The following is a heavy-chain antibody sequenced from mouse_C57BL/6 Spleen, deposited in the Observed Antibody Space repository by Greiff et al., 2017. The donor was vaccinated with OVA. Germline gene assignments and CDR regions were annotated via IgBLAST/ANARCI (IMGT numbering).Heavy chain of an antibody. CDR3: ARCYNMVSRSFAY. V-gene: IGHV1-55*01. D-gene: IGHD2-2*01. CDR1: GYTFTSYW. J-gene: IGHJ3*01. CDR2: IYPGSGST. Sequence: QVQLQQPGAELVKPGASVKMSCKASGYTFTSYWITWVKQRPGQGLEWIGDIYPGSGSTNYNEKFKSKATLTVDTSSSTAYMQLSSLTSEDSAVYYCARCYNMVSRSFAYWGQGTLVTVSA.